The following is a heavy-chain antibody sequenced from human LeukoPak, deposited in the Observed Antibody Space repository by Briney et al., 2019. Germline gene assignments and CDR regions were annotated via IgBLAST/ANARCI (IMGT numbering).Heavy chain of an antibody. V-gene: IGHV3-21*01. Sequence: GGSLRLSCAASGFTFSSYTMNRVRQAPGKGLEWVSSISSISTYIYYADSVKGRFTISRDNAKNSLYLQMNSLSAEDTAVYYCARGVGINWFDPWGQGTLVTVSS. CDR1: GFTFSSYT. CDR3: ARGVGINWFDP. J-gene: IGHJ5*02. CDR2: ISSISTYI.